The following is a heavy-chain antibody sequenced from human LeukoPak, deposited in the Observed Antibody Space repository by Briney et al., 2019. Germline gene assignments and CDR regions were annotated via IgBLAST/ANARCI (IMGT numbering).Heavy chain of an antibody. CDR2: ISGSGGST. Sequence: GGSLRLSCAASGFTFSSYAMSWVRQAPGKGLEWVSAISGSGGSTYYADSVKGRFTISRENAKKTLYMQMNRLRDEETAVYYCAKVLTAIVTDFDYWGQGTLVTVSS. CDR3: AKVLTAIVTDFDY. D-gene: IGHD5-18*01. V-gene: IGHV3-23*01. J-gene: IGHJ4*02. CDR1: GFTFSSYA.